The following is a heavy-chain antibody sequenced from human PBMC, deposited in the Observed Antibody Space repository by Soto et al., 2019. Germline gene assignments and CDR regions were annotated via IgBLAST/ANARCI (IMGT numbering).Heavy chain of an antibody. J-gene: IGHJ4*02. CDR2: IYPGDSDT. V-gene: IGHV5-51*01. Sequence: GESLKISCKGSGYSFTNYWIGWVRQMPGKGLEWMGIIYPGDSDTKYSPSFEGQVIISADKSISTAYLQWSSLKASDTAMYYCARLGDPAVPATGYWGQGTLVTVSS. CDR1: GYSFTNYW. D-gene: IGHD6-19*01. CDR3: ARLGDPAVPATGY.